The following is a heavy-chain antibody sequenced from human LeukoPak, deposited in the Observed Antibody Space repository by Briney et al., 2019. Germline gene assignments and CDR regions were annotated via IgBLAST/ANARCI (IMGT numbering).Heavy chain of an antibody. V-gene: IGHV3-64*04. CDR3: ATGQGHGMDA. CDR2: ISSNGGST. J-gene: IGHJ6*02. Sequence: GGSLRLSCSASGFTFSSYAMHWVRQAPGKGLEYVSAISSNGGSTYYADSVKGRFTISRDNAKNTLYLQMNSLRAEDTAVYYCATGQGHGMDAWGQGTTVTVSS. CDR1: GFTFSSYA.